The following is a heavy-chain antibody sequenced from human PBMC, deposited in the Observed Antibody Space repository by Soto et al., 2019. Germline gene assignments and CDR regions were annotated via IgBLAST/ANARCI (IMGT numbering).Heavy chain of an antibody. CDR3: ARGRPGYSSSWYDY. Sequence: QVQLQQWGAGLLKPSETLSLTCAVYGGSFSGYYWSWIRQPPGKGLQWIGEINPSGSTNYSPSLKRRVTISVDTSKTQFSLRVTSVTAADTAVYYCARGRPGYSSSWYDYWGQGSLVTVSS. D-gene: IGHD6-13*01. CDR1: GGSFSGYY. V-gene: IGHV4-34*01. J-gene: IGHJ4*02. CDR2: INPSGST.